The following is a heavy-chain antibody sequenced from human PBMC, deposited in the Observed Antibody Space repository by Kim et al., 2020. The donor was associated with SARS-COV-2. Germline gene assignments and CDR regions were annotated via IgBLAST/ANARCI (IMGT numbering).Heavy chain of an antibody. J-gene: IGHJ4*02. V-gene: IGHV4-61*01. CDR2: ISYSGNT. CDR1: GGSVSSSSYY. CDR3: ARDDYGGSSGFDY. D-gene: IGHD4-17*01. Sequence: SETLSLTCTVSGGSVSSSSYYWTWIRQPPGKGLEWIGYISYSGNTNYNPSLKSRVTMSVDTSKNQFFLTLSSVTAADTAAYYWARDDYGGSSGFDYWGQGTLVTVSS.